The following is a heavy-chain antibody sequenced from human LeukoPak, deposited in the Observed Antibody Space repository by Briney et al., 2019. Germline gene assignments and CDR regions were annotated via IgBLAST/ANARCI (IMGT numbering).Heavy chain of an antibody. CDR2: ISPHGITI. J-gene: IGHJ4*02. CDR3: GRVGDGSGYYWDS. V-gene: IGHV3-11*01. Sequence: GGSLRLSCAASGFTFSDYYMSWIRQAPRKGLEWVSYISPHGITIYYADSVKGRFTISRDNAKNSLYLQMNSLRAEDTAVYYCGRVGDGSGYYWDSWGQGALVTVSS. D-gene: IGHD3-22*01. CDR1: GFTFSDYY.